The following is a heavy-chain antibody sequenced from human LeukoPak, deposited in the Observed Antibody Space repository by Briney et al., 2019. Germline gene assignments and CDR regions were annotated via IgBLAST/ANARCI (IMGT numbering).Heavy chain of an antibody. CDR1: GFAFSSFA. CDR3: TKGATGTFFDY. V-gene: IGHV3-30*02. D-gene: IGHD1-1*01. CDR2: IRYDGNSR. Sequence: GGSLRLSCAASGFAFSSFAMHWVRQAPGKGLEWVAFIRYDGNSRYFADSVKCRFTISRDNSKDTMYLQMNSLRAEDTAVYYCTKGATGTFFDYWGQGTLVTVSS. J-gene: IGHJ4*02.